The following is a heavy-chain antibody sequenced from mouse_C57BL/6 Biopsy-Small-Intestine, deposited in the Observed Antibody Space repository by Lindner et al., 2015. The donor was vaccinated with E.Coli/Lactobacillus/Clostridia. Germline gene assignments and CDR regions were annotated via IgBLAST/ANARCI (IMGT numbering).Heavy chain of an antibody. V-gene: IGHV1-19*01. CDR2: INPYNDVT. CDR1: GYTFTDYY. CDR3: ARGANYVNWFFDV. J-gene: IGHJ1*03. D-gene: IGHD2-4*01. Sequence: VQLQESGPVLVKPGASVKMSCKASGYTFTDYYMNWLRQTHGKSLEWIGVINPYNDVTSFNQKFKGKATLTVDKSSSTAYMELNSLTSEDSAVYYCARGANYVNWFFDVWDTGTTVTVST.